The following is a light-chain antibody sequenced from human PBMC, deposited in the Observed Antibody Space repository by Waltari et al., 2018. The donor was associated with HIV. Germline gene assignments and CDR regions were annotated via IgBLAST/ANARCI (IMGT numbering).Light chain of an antibody. CDR3: SSYTSADSLL. V-gene: IGLV2-14*01. Sequence: QSALTQPASVSGSPGQSITISCTGANTDIGLYNLLSWYRQHPGTAPQLVIYRVNNRPSGVADRFSGSKSGNTASLTISSLQAEDEADYYCSSYTSADSLLFGGGTKLTVL. CDR2: RVN. J-gene: IGLJ2*01. CDR1: NTDIGLYNL.